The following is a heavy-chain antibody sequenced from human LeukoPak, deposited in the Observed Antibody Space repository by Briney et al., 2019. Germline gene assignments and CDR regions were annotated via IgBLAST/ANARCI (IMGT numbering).Heavy chain of an antibody. Sequence: PGGSLRLSCAASGFTFSTYGMHWVRQAPGKGLEWVSAISGSGGSTYYADSVKGRFTISRDNSKNTLYLQMNSLRAEDTAVYYCAKNLWVVSALRLFERKSRYNWFDPWGQGTLVTVSS. CDR1: GFTFSTYG. D-gene: IGHD3-10*02. J-gene: IGHJ5*02. V-gene: IGHV3-23*01. CDR3: AKNLWVVSALRLFERKSRYNWFDP. CDR2: ISGSGGST.